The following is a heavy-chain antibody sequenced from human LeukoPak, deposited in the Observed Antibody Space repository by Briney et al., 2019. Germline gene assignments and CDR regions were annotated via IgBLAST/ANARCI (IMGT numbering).Heavy chain of an antibody. V-gene: IGHV4-59*01. CDR3: ARGYCSSTSCLFDP. Sequence: SETLSLTCTVSCGSISSYYWSWIRQPPGKGLEWIGYIYYSGSTNYNPSLKSRVTISVDTSKNQFSLKLSSVTAADTAVYYCARGYCSSTSCLFDPWGQGTLVTVSS. D-gene: IGHD2-2*01. CDR2: IYYSGST. J-gene: IGHJ5*02. CDR1: CGSISSYY.